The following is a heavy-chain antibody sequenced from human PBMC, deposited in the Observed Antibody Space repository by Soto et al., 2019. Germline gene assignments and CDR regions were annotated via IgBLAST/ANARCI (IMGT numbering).Heavy chain of an antibody. D-gene: IGHD6-25*01. J-gene: IGHJ4*02. CDR1: GFTFSSYG. Sequence: GGSLRLSCAASGFTFSSYGMHWVRQAPGKGLEWVAVISYDGSNKYYADSVKGRFTISGDNSKNTLYLQMNSLRAEDTAVYYCAKDGGYSSASDYWGQGTLVTVSS. CDR2: ISYDGSNK. V-gene: IGHV3-30*18. CDR3: AKDGGYSSASDY.